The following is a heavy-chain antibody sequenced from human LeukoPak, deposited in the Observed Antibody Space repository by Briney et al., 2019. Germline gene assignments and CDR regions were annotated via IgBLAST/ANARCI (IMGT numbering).Heavy chain of an antibody. CDR1: GGSISSVGYY. V-gene: IGHV4-31*03. CDR2: IYYSGST. CDR3: ARYILTGYYTGVYWFDP. J-gene: IGHJ5*02. D-gene: IGHD3-9*01. Sequence: SETLSLTCTVSGGSISSVGYYWSWIRQHPGKGLEWIGYIYYSGSTYYNPSLKSRVTISVDTSKNQFSLKPSSVTAADTAVYYCARYILTGYYTGVYWFDPWGQGTLVTVSS.